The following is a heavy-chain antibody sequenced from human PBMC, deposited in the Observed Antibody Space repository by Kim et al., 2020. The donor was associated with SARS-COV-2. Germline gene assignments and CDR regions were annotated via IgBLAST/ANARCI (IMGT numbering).Heavy chain of an antibody. CDR2: ISGSGGST. CDR3: AKFPVPYCSGGSCYFFDY. CDR1: GFTFSSYA. D-gene: IGHD2-15*01. Sequence: GGSLRLSCAASGFTFSSYAMSWVCQAPGKGLEWVSAISGSGGSTYYADSVKGRFTISRDNSKNTLYLQMNSLRAEDTAVYYCAKFPVPYCSGGSCYFFDYWGQGTLVTVSS. J-gene: IGHJ4*02. V-gene: IGHV3-23*01.